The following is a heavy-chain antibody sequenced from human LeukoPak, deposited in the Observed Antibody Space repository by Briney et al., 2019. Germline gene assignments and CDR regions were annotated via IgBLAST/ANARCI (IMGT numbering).Heavy chain of an antibody. D-gene: IGHD1-26*01. J-gene: IGHJ4*02. CDR2: IWYDGSNK. Sequence: GRSLRLSCAASGFTFSTYGMHWVRQAPGKGLEWVALIWYDGSNKYYADSVKGRFTISRDNSKNTLYLQMDSLRPGDTAVYYCVRARGRGSYHFDYWGQGTLVTVSS. CDR1: GFTFSTYG. V-gene: IGHV3-33*01. CDR3: VRARGRGSYHFDY.